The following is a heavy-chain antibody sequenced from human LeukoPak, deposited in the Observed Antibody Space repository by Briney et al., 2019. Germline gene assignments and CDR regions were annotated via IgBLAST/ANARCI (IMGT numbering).Heavy chain of an antibody. D-gene: IGHD2/OR15-2a*01. J-gene: IGHJ6*03. Sequence: SETLSLSCAVYGGSFSGYYWSWIRQPPGKGLEWIGYIYYSGSTNYNPSLKSRVTISVDTSKNQFSLKLSSVTAADTAVYYCARDRGSEYINADNPAVPYMDVWGKGTTVTVSS. CDR2: IYYSGST. CDR1: GGSFSGYY. CDR3: ARDRGSEYINADNPAVPYMDV. V-gene: IGHV4-59*01.